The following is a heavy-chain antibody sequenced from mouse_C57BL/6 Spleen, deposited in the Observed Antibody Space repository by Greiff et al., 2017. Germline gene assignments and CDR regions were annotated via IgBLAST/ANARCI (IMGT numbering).Heavy chain of an antibody. CDR3: ARGRYDGYYDY. Sequence: EVKLVESGPGLVKPSQSLSLTCSVTGYSITSGYYWNWLRQFPGNKLEWMGYISYDGSNNYNPSLKNRISITLDTSKNQFFLKLNSVTTENTATYYCARGRYDGYYDYWGQGTTLTVSS. CDR2: ISYDGSN. V-gene: IGHV3-6*01. CDR1: GYSITSGYY. J-gene: IGHJ2*01. D-gene: IGHD2-3*01.